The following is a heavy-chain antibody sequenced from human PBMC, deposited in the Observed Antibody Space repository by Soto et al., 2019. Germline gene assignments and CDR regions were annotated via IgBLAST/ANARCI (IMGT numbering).Heavy chain of an antibody. CDR1: GFTVSSYA. CDR2: ISGSGST. Sequence: EVQLLESGGGLVQPGGSLRLSCAASGFTVSSYAMSWVRQAPGKGLEWVSVISGSGSTYSADSVKGRFTISRDSSKNTXXXXXXXXXXXXXXXXXXXXXXXXXXXXXXXMDVWGRGTTVTVSS. CDR3: XXXXXXXXXXXXXMDV. V-gene: IGHV3-23*01. J-gene: IGHJ6*03.